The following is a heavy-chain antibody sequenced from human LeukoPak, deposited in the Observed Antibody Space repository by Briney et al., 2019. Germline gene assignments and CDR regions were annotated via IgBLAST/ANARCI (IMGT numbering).Heavy chain of an antibody. CDR2: IYYSGIT. CDR3: ARPRAYCGGDCSSYTFDI. CDR1: SGSISSYY. D-gene: IGHD2-21*02. V-gene: IGHV4-59*08. J-gene: IGHJ3*02. Sequence: SETLSLTCTVSSGSISSYYWSWIRQPPGKGLEWIGYIYYSGITNYNPSLKSRVTISVDTSKNQFSLRLSSVTAADTAVYYCARPRAYCGGDCSSYTFDIWGQGTMVTVSS.